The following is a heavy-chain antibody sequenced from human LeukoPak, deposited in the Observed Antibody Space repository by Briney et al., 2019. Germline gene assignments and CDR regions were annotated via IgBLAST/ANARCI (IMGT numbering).Heavy chain of an antibody. V-gene: IGHV4-34*01. Sequence: SETLSLTCAVYGGSFSGYYWSWIRQPPGKGLEWIGEINHSGSTNYNPSLKSRLTISVDTSKNQFSLKLSSVTAADTAVYYCAREPCGDCYHDYWGQGTLVTVSS. J-gene: IGHJ4*02. CDR2: INHSGST. D-gene: IGHD2-21*02. CDR3: AREPCGDCYHDY. CDR1: GGSFSGYY.